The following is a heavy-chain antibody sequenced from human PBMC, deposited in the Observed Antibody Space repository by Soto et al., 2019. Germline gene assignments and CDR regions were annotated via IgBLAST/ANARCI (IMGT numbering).Heavy chain of an antibody. CDR1: GGSISSYY. V-gene: IGHV4-59*01. CDR2: IYYSGST. Sequence: SETLSLTCTVSGGSISSYYWSWIRQPPGKGLEWIGYIYYSGSTNYNPSLKSRVTISVDTSKNQFSLKLSSVTAADTAVYYCAREDGTTGFVYWGQGTLVTVSS. CDR3: AREDGTTGFVY. D-gene: IGHD1-7*01. J-gene: IGHJ4*02.